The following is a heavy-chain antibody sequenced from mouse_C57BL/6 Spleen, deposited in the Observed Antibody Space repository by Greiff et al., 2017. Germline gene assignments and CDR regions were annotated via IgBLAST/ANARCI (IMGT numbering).Heavy chain of an antibody. CDR3: ARKEGWLDY. CDR2: ILPGSGST. Sequence: QVQLKQPGAELMKPGASVKLSCKATGYTFTGYWIAWVKQRPGHGLEWIGEILPGSGSTNYNEKFKGKATFTAATSSNTAYMPPSSLATEDSASYYGARKEGWLDYWGQGTTLTVSS. CDR1: GYTFTGYW. V-gene: IGHV1-9*01. D-gene: IGHD2-3*01. J-gene: IGHJ2*01.